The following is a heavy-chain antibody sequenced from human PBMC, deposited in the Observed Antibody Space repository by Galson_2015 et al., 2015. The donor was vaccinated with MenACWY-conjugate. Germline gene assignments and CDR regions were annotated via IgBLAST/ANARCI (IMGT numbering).Heavy chain of an antibody. Sequence: SLRLSCATSGFTFSSYTMNWVRQAPGKGLEWVSSISRTSNYVYYADSVKGRFTISRDNAKDSMYLQMKSLRAEDTAVYYCARDPLEVVAVTGIDNLWGQGTLVTVSS. D-gene: IGHD2-21*02. CDR3: ARDPLEVVAVTGIDNL. CDR2: ISRTSNYV. V-gene: IGHV3-21*01. CDR1: GFTFSSYT. J-gene: IGHJ5*02.